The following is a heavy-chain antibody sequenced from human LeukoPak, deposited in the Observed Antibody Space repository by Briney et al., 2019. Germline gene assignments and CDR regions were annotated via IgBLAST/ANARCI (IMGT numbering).Heavy chain of an antibody. J-gene: IGHJ4*02. CDR1: GFTFSNYA. V-gene: IGHV3-23*01. CDR3: ARRSGIAVAGAFDY. Sequence: PGGSLRLSCAASGFTFSNYAMRGVRQAPGKGLEGVSGISGSGDSTYYADSVKGRFTISRDNSKNTLYLQMNSLRAEDTAVYYWARRSGIAVAGAFDYWGQGTLVTVSS. CDR2: ISGSGDST. D-gene: IGHD6-19*01.